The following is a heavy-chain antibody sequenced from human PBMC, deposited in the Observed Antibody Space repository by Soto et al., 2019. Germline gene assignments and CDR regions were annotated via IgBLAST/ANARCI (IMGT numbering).Heavy chain of an antibody. J-gene: IGHJ4*02. V-gene: IGHV3-30*18. CDR2: ISYDGKVA. CDR1: GFTFSSYG. Sequence: QVQLVESGGGVVQPGXSLRLSCAASGFTFSSYGMHWVRQAPGKGLEWVTVISYDGKVAYYADSVKGRFTISRDNSKNTLYLQMNSLRTEDTAMYYCAKEGPITNWYFDYWGQGTLVTVSS. CDR3: AKEGPITNWYFDY. D-gene: IGHD1-1*01.